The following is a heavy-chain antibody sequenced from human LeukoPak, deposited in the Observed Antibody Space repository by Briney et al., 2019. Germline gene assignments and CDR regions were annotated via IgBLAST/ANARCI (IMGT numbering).Heavy chain of an antibody. J-gene: IGHJ5*02. CDR1: GYIFTVYY. CDR2: INPNSGAT. V-gene: IGHV1-2*02. Sequence: ASVNVSYKASGYIFTVYYMHWVRQAPGQGLEWMGWINPNSGATNYAQKFQGRVTMTRDTSISTAYMELSRLRSDDTAVFYCARDTEAWGQGTLVTVSS. D-gene: IGHD4-17*01. CDR3: ARDTEA.